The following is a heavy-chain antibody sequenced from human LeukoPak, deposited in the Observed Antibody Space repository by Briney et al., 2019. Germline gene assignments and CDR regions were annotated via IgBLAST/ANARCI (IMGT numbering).Heavy chain of an antibody. CDR1: GDSISSGSYY. CDR2: IYTSGSA. D-gene: IGHD5-12*01. J-gene: IGHJ4*02. V-gene: IGHV4-61*02. Sequence: PSETLSLTCTVSGDSISSGSYYWSWMRQPAGKGLEWIGRIYTSGSANYNPSLKSRVTISVDTSKNQFSLKLSSVTAADTAVYCSARDSSLVVANTVDYCGQVTLVTVSS. CDR3: ARDSSLVVANTVDY.